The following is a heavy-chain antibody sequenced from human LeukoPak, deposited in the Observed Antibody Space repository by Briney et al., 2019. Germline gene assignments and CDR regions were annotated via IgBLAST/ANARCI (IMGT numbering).Heavy chain of an antibody. D-gene: IGHD5-18*01. CDR3: AKDRYSYGRRGFDY. CDR1: GFTFSSYE. Sequence: GGSLRLSCAASGFTFSSYEMNWVRQAPGKGLEWVSYISSSGSTIYYADSVKGRFTISRDNSKNTLYLQMNSLRAEDTAVYYCAKDRYSYGRRGFDYWGQGTLVTVSS. CDR2: ISSSGSTI. J-gene: IGHJ4*02. V-gene: IGHV3-48*03.